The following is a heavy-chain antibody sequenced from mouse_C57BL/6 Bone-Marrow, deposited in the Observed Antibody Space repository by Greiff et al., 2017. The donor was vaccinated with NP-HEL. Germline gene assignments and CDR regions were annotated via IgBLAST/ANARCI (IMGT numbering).Heavy chain of an antibody. CDR2: ISSGSSTI. V-gene: IGHV5-17*01. D-gene: IGHD2-4*01. J-gene: IGHJ3*01. Sequence: EVHLVESGGGLVKPGGSLKLSCAASGFTFSDYGMHWVRQAPEKGLEWVAYISSGSSTIYYADTVTGRFTISRDNAKNTLFLQITRLRSEDTAVYYCARRICHDYGGFAYWGQGTLVTVSA. CDR3: ARRICHDYGGFAY. CDR1: GFTFSDYG.